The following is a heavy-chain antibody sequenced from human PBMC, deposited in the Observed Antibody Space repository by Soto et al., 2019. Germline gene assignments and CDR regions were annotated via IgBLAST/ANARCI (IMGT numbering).Heavy chain of an antibody. CDR2: INPIGGTT. Sequence: QVQLVQSGAEVKKPGASVKVSCKASGYTFTAYYIHWVRRTPGQGLEWMGKINPIGGTTTYAQKSQGRVTMTSQTSTSTVYMELSSLTSEDTAVYYCARDYNLSPFDYWGQGTQVTVSS. V-gene: IGHV1-46*03. J-gene: IGHJ4*02. CDR3: ARDYNLSPFDY. D-gene: IGHD3-9*01. CDR1: GYTFTAYY.